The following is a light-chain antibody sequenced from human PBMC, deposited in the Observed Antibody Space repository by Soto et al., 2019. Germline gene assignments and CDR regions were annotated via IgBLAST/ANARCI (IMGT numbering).Light chain of an antibody. CDR2: DAS. CDR3: QHYYAFSPWT. CDR1: QNVSTW. V-gene: IGKV1-5*01. Sequence: DIQMTQSPSALSASIGDRVTITCRASQNVSTWFAWYQQKPGKAPRSLIFDASRLESGVSSRLSGTGSGTEFSLTINNLQPDDSGTYFCQHYYAFSPWTFGQGTKVQIK. J-gene: IGKJ1*01.